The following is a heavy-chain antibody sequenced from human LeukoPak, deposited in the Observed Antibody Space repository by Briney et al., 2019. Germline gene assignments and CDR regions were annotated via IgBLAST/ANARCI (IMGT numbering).Heavy chain of an antibody. CDR2: ISSSSSYI. CDR1: GFTFSSYS. J-gene: IGHJ4*02. V-gene: IGHV3-21*01. Sequence: PGGSLRLSCAASGFTFSSYSMNWVRQAPGKGLEWVSSISSSSSYIYYADSVKGRFTISRDNAKNSLYLQMNSLRAEDTAVYYCARDHDSSSWADFDYWGQGTLVTVSS. D-gene: IGHD6-13*01. CDR3: ARDHDSSSWADFDY.